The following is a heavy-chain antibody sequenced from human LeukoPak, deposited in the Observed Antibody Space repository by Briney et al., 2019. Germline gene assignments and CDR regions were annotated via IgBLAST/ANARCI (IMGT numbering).Heavy chain of an antibody. CDR1: GFTFSSYA. D-gene: IGHD6-19*01. V-gene: IGHV3-23*01. Sequence: PGGSLRLSCAASGFTFSSYAMSWVRHAPGKGLECVSAISGSSGRTYYVDSVKGRFTISRDNYKNTLYMQMNSLRAEDTAVYYCAKDTPWYSSGRTPDYWGQGTLVTVSS. CDR3: AKDTPWYSSGRTPDY. J-gene: IGHJ4*02. CDR2: ISGSSGRT.